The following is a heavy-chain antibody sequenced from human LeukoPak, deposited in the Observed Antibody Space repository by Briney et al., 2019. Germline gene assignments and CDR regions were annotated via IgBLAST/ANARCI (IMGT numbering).Heavy chain of an antibody. Sequence: GGSLRLSCAASGFTFGSTDMSWVRQAPGKGLEWVSTISGSTASTYYADSVKGRFTISRDNSKNTLYLQMNSLRAEDTAVYYCAKGRTSGYVSDAFDIWGQGTVVTVSS. D-gene: IGHD5-12*01. V-gene: IGHV3-23*01. CDR1: GFTFGSTD. CDR3: AKGRTSGYVSDAFDI. CDR2: ISGSTAST. J-gene: IGHJ3*02.